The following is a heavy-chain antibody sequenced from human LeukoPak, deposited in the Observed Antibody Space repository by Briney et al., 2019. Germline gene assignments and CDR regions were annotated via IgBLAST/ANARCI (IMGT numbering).Heavy chain of an antibody. Sequence: SETLSLTCTVSGGSISSSSYYRGWIRQPPGKRLEWIGSIYYSGSTYYNPSLKSRVTISIDTSKNQFSLKLSSVTAADTAVYYCARESSSWYPLPFDYWGQGTLVTVSS. D-gene: IGHD6-13*01. CDR3: ARESSSWYPLPFDY. CDR2: IYYSGST. CDR1: GGSISSSSYY. V-gene: IGHV4-39*07. J-gene: IGHJ4*02.